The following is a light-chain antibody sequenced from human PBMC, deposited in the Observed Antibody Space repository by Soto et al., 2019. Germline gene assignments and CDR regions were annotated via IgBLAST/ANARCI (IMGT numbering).Light chain of an antibody. CDR2: DAS. Sequence: DIQMTQSPSSLSASVGDRVTITCQASQDISNYLNWYQQKPGKAPKLLIYDASNLETGVPSRFSGSGSGTDFTFTIRSLQPEDIATYYCQQYDNLHPWTFGQGTKLEIK. J-gene: IGKJ2*02. CDR1: QDISNY. V-gene: IGKV1-33*01. CDR3: QQYDNLHPWT.